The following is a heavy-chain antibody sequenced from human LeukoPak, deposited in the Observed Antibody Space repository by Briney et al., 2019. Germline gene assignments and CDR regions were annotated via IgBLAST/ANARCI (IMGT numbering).Heavy chain of an antibody. CDR1: GFTFSSYW. D-gene: IGHD3-3*01. J-gene: IGHJ4*02. CDR3: ARGSGWFYY. Sequence: AGSLRLSCAASGFTFSSYWMSWVRQAPGKGLEWVANINQDGSEKYYVGSLKGRFTISRDSAKNSLYLQMNSLRAEDTAVYYCARGSGWFYYWGQGTLVTVSS. V-gene: IGHV3-7*04. CDR2: INQDGSEK.